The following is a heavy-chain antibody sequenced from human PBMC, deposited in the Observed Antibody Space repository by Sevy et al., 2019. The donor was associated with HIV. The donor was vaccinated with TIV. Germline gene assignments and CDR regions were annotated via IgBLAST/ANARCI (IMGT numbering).Heavy chain of an antibody. V-gene: IGHV4-59*08. CDR2: IPYNGHI. Sequence: SETLSLTCTVSGGSITSLSWDRTRHPPGKGLEGIANIPYNGHINYNPFLKSRVTLSLDTSKNQFSLRLSSVTAADTAMYYCAGENAWGRGYSWGQGTLVTVSS. J-gene: IGHJ4*02. D-gene: IGHD1-26*01. CDR1: GGSITSLS. CDR3: AGENAWGRGYS.